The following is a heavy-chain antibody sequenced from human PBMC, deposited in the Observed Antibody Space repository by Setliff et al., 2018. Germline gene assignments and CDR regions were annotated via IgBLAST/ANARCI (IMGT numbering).Heavy chain of an antibody. CDR1: GYTFANYG. V-gene: IGHV1-3*01. CDR2: INAGNGDT. Sequence: ASVKVSCKASGYTFANYGLHWVRQAPGQRLEWMGWINAGNGDTKFSQKFQDTITMTADTSASTAHMELSSLRSEDTAVYYCARGRSTYFIDVWGKGTTGTVSS. CDR3: ARGRSTYFIDV. J-gene: IGHJ6*03.